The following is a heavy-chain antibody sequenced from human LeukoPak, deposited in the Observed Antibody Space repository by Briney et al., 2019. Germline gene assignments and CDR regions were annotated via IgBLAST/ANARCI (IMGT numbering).Heavy chain of an antibody. CDR1: GGSISSGGYC. V-gene: IGHV4-31*03. CDR3: ARESGYDSEWELPGGGHYFYY. D-gene: IGHD1-26*01. CDR2: IYYSGST. J-gene: IGHJ4*02. Sequence: PSQTLSLTCTVSGGSISSGGYCWSWIRRHPGKGLEWIGYIYYSGSTYYNPSLKSRVTISVDTSKDQFSLKLSSVTAADTAVYYCARESGYDSEWELPGGGHYFYYWGQGTLVTVSS.